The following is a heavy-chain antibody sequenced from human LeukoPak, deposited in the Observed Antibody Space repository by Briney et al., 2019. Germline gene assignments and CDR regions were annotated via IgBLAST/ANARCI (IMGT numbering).Heavy chain of an antibody. J-gene: IGHJ6*02. D-gene: IGHD6-13*01. CDR1: GLSFSSYA. CDR2: ISYDGSNK. CDR3: ARGSSSWSDPYYYYGMDV. V-gene: IGHV3-30-3*01. Sequence: GGSLRLSCAASGLSFSSYAMHWVRQAPGKGLEWVAVISYDGSNKDYADSVKGRFTISRDNSKNTLYLQMNSMRAEDTAVYYCARGSSSWSDPYYYYGMDVWGQGTTVTVSS.